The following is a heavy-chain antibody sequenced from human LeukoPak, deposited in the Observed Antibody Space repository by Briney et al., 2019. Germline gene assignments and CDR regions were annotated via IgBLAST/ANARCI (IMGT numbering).Heavy chain of an antibody. CDR2: ISYDGSNK. Sequence: GGSLRLSCAASGFTFSSYVMIWVRQAPGKGLEWVAVISYDGSNKYYADSVKGRFTISRDNSKNTLYLQMNSLRAEDTAVYYCAKMAMLQRPIFDYWGQGTLVTVSS. CDR3: AKMAMLQRPIFDY. V-gene: IGHV3-30*18. J-gene: IGHJ4*02. D-gene: IGHD2-2*01. CDR1: GFTFSSYV.